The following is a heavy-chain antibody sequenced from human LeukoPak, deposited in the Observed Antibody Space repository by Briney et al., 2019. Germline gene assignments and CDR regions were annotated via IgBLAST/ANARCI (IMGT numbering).Heavy chain of an antibody. Sequence: SETLSLTCTVSGGSISSYYWSWIRQPPGKGLEWIGYIYYSGSTNYNPALKSRVTISVDTSKNQFSLKLSSVTAADTAVYYCARNSPYSSSALSSFDYWGQGTLVTVSS. J-gene: IGHJ4*02. D-gene: IGHD6-6*01. CDR2: IYYSGST. CDR1: GGSISSYY. CDR3: ARNSPYSSSALSSFDY. V-gene: IGHV4-59*12.